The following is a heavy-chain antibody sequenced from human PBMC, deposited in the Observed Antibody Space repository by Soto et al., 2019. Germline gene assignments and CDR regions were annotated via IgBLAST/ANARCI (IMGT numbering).Heavy chain of an antibody. CDR2: INPDSGDT. Sequence: GASVKVSCKASGYTFTDYYIYWMRQAPGQGLEWMGWINPDSGDTHYAQDFEGRVTMTRDTSTSTAYMELNSLKSDDTAVYFCARGGSFLLSTFDPWGQGTLVTVYS. CDR1: GYTFTDYY. V-gene: IGHV1-2*02. D-gene: IGHD3-3*01. CDR3: ARGGSFLLSTFDP. J-gene: IGHJ5*02.